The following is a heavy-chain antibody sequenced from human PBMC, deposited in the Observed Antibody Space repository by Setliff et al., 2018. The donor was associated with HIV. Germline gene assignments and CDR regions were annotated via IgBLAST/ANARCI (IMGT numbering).Heavy chain of an antibody. CDR3: HSGYDTEEQSYFDY. CDR1: GFTFRTYW. V-gene: IGHV3-74*01. Sequence: PGGSLRLSCGASGFTFRTYWMHWVRQVPGKGLVWVSRVNRDGSSTTYADSVKDRFTISRDNAKNTLYLQMNSLRAEDTGVYYCHSGYDTEEQSYFDYWGQGALVTVSS. CDR2: VNRDGSST. D-gene: IGHD5-12*01. J-gene: IGHJ4*02.